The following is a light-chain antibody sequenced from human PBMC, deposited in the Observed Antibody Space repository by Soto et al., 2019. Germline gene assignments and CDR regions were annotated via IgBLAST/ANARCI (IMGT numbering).Light chain of an antibody. J-gene: IGLJ2*01. CDR3: SSYAGSSTFVV. V-gene: IGLV2-23*02. Sequence: QSVLTQPASVSGSPGQSITMSCTGSRSDVGGYNLVSWYQQHPGKAPKIMIYEVSKRPSGVSNRFSGSKSGNTASLTISGLQAEDEADYYCSSYAGSSTFVVFGGGTKLTVL. CDR2: EVS. CDR1: RSDVGGYNL.